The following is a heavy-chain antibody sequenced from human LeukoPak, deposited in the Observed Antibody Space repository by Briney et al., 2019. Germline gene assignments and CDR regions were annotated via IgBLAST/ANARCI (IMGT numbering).Heavy chain of an antibody. CDR3: ARGEWDLLFDY. J-gene: IGHJ4*02. V-gene: IGHV4-59*01. Sequence: SETLSLTCTVSGGSISGYYWSWIRQPPGKGLEWIGYISYSGSTNYNPSLKSRATISVDTSKNQFSLKLSSVTAADTAVYYCARGEWDLLFDYWGQGTLDTVSS. CDR2: ISYSGST. CDR1: GGSISGYY. D-gene: IGHD1-26*01.